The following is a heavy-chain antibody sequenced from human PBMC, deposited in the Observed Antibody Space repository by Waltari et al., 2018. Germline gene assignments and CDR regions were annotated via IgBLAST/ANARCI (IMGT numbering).Heavy chain of an antibody. CDR3: ARVSSSFYYYYYMDV. J-gene: IGHJ6*03. CDR2: IYYSGST. V-gene: IGHV4-39*07. Sequence: QLQLQESGPGLVKPSETLSLTCTVSGGSISSSSYYWGGNPQPQGKGLEWIGSIYYSGSTYYNPSLKSRVTISVDTSKNQFSLKLSSVTAADTAVYYCARVSSSFYYYYYMDVWGKGTTVTISS. CDR1: GGSISSSSYY. D-gene: IGHD6-6*01.